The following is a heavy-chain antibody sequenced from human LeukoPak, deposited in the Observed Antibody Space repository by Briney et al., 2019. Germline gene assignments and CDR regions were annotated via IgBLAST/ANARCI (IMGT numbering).Heavy chain of an antibody. CDR1: GLTYNSHT. D-gene: IGHD2-21*02. V-gene: IGHV3-21*01. J-gene: IGHJ4*02. Sequence: GGSLRLSYAASGLTYNSHTMRWLRQAPRKGLEWVSSINTRSSNIYYADSMKGRFTVSRDNTKNSLYLQMNSLRAEDTAVYSCAKWSGHCGADYVARNDYWGQGTLVTVSS. CDR3: AKWSGHCGADYVARNDY. CDR2: INTRSSNI.